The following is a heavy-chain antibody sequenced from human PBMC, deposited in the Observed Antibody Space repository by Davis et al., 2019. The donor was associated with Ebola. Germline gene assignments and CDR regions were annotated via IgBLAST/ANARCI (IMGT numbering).Heavy chain of an antibody. D-gene: IGHD1-26*01. Sequence: SETLSLTCSVSGDSMSGFYWSWIRQTTGKGLEWIGYIYYTGRVEYNPPLQSRVTISIDTSESRFSLKLTSVTPADTAVYYCARGGQGVGAGRWLDPWGQGNLVIVSS. CDR1: GDSMSGFY. CDR3: ARGGQGVGAGRWLDP. J-gene: IGHJ5*02. V-gene: IGHV4-59*01. CDR2: IYYTGRV.